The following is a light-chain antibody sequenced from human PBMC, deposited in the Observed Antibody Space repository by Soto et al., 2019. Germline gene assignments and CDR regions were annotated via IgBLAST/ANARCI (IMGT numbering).Light chain of an antibody. CDR3: QQYNSYSFT. J-gene: IGKJ4*01. CDR1: QSISSW. Sequence: DIQMTQSPSTLSASVGDRVTITCRARQSISSWLAWYQQKAGKVPKLLIYKASTLKSGVPSRFSGSGSGTEFTLTISSLLPDDFATYYCQQYNSYSFTFGGGTKVEIK. CDR2: KAS. V-gene: IGKV1-5*03.